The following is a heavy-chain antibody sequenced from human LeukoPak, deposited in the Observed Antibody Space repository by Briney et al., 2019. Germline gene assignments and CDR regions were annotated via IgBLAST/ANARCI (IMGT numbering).Heavy chain of an antibody. D-gene: IGHD3-22*01. J-gene: IGHJ4*02. CDR3: ARMYYDSSGYFYYFDY. V-gene: IGHV4-61*02. CDR1: GGSISSGSYY. Sequence: SQTLSLTCTVSGGSISSGSYYWSWIRQPAGKGLEWIGRIYTSGSTNYNPSLKSRVNISVDTSKNQFSLKLSSVTAADTAVYYCARMYYDSSGYFYYFDYWGQGTLVTVSS. CDR2: IYTSGST.